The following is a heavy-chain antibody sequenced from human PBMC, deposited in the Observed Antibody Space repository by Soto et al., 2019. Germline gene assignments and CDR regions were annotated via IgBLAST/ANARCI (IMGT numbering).Heavy chain of an antibody. CDR2: IYYSGST. CDR3: ASSSLPWFDP. J-gene: IGHJ5*02. V-gene: IGHV4-39*01. D-gene: IGHD6-6*01. Sequence: PSETLSLTCTVSGGSISSSSYYWGWFRQPPGKGLEWIGSIYYSGSTYYNPSLKSRVTISVDTSKNQFSLKLSSVTAADTAVYYCASSSLPWFDPWGQGTLVTVSS. CDR1: GGSISSSSYY.